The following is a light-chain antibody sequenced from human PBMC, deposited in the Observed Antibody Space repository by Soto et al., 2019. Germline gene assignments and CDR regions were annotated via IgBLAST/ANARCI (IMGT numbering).Light chain of an antibody. V-gene: IGLV1-47*01. CDR2: RTN. J-gene: IGLJ1*01. CDR1: SSNIGSNY. Sequence: SVLTRLPSAKGTARHRVTIFCSRSSSNIGSNYVYWYQQLPGTAPKHLIYRTNQRPSGVPDRFSGSKSGTSASLAISGLRSEDEADYYCAAWDDSLSGQVFGTGTKVTVL. CDR3: AAWDDSLSGQV.